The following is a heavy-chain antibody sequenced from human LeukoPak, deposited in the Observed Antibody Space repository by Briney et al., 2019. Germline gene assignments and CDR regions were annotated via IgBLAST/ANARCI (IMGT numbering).Heavy chain of an antibody. V-gene: IGHV4-34*01. CDR1: GGSFSGYY. CDR3: ARDERRGYC. Sequence: PSETLSLTCAVYGGSFSGYYWSWIRQPPGKGLEWIGEINHSGSTNYNPSLKSRVTISVDTSKNQFSLKLSSVTAADTAVYYCARDERRGYCWGQGTLVTVSS. J-gene: IGHJ4*02. CDR2: INHSGST. D-gene: IGHD1-1*01.